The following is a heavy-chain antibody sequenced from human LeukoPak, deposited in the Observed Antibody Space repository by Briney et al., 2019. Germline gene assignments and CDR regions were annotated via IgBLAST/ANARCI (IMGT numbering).Heavy chain of an antibody. CDR1: GFTFSDSG. J-gene: IGHJ4*02. CDR3: ATFPSGSYSAY. CDR2: IRSKADSYAT. V-gene: IGHV3-73*01. Sequence: GGSLRLSCAASGFTFSDSGMHWVRQASGKGLEWAGHIRSKADSYATVYAASVKGRFTITRDDSENTAYLHMNSLKTEDTAVYYCATFPSGSYSAYWGQGTLVTVSS. D-gene: IGHD1-26*01.